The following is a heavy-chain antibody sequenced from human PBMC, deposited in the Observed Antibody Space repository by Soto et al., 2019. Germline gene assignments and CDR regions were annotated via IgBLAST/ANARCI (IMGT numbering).Heavy chain of an antibody. Sequence: GGSLRLSCAASGFTFSSYTIHWVRQAPGKGLEWVALILYDGGNKYYADSVKGGFTISRDNSKNTLYLQMNSLRAEDTAVYYCARDNGYSHGHGMDVWGQGTTVTVSS. V-gene: IGHV3-30-3*01. D-gene: IGHD5-18*01. J-gene: IGHJ6*02. CDR2: ILYDGGNK. CDR1: GFTFSSYT. CDR3: ARDNGYSHGHGMDV.